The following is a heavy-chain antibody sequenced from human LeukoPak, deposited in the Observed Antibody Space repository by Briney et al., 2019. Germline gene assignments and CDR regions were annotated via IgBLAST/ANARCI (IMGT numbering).Heavy chain of an antibody. V-gene: IGHV1-2*02. CDR2: INPNTGGT. J-gene: IGHJ3*02. CDR3: ARYLYDSSGSSSDAFDI. CDR1: GFIFTDYY. D-gene: IGHD3-22*01. Sequence: GASVKVSCKTSGFIFTDYYMHWVRQAPGQGLEWMGWINPNTGGTHYAERFQGRVTMTRDTSMSTVYVDLSRLTSDDSAVYYCARYLYDSSGSSSDAFDIWGQGTMVTVSS.